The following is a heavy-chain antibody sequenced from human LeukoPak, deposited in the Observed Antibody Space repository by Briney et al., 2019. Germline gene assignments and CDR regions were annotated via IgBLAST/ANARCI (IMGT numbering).Heavy chain of an antibody. Sequence: GGSLRLSCAASGFTFSSYEMNWVRQAPGKGLEWVSYISSSGSTIYYADSVEGRFTISRDNAKNSLYLQMNSLRAEDTAVYYCARASNYDYVWGTKTGTDYFDYWGQGTLVTVSS. V-gene: IGHV3-48*03. J-gene: IGHJ4*02. CDR1: GFTFSSYE. CDR3: ARASNYDYVWGTKTGTDYFDY. D-gene: IGHD3-16*01. CDR2: ISSSGSTI.